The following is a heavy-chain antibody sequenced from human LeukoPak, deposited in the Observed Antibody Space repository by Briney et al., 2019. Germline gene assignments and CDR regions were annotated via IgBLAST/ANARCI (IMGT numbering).Heavy chain of an antibody. D-gene: IGHD3-16*01. Sequence: GGSLRLSCEASGFPFSNSAMRWARQAPGKGLEWVSGISASGHYTYNADSAKGRFTISRDNSKNTLYLQMNSLRAEDTALYYCAKDGSWGDYYFYFYIDVWGKGTTVTVSS. J-gene: IGHJ6*03. CDR1: GFPFSNSA. CDR2: ISASGHYT. CDR3: AKDGSWGDYYFYFYIDV. V-gene: IGHV3-23*01.